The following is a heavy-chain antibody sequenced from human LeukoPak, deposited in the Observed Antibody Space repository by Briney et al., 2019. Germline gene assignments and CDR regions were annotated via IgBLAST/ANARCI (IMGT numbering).Heavy chain of an antibody. CDR2: INEDGSKK. CDR3: ARDDGIRTVDY. V-gene: IGHV3-7*01. D-gene: IGHD1-14*01. CDR1: GFTFTNYW. J-gene: IGHJ4*02. Sequence: PGGSLRLSCAASGFTFTNYWMIWVRQAPGKGLEWVANINEDGSKKYYVDSVKGRFTISRDNAKDSLYLQMDGLRAEDTAVYYCARDDGIRTVDYWGQGTLVTVSS.